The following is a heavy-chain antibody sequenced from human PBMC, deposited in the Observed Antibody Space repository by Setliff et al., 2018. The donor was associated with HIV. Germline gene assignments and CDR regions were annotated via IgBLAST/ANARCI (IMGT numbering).Heavy chain of an antibody. D-gene: IGHD3-3*01. CDR1: GASISSHNYY. Sequence: PSETLSLTCTVSGASISSHNYYWGWIRQSPGKGLEWIASIRSSGDTYYNPSLQSRVIISVDTSNNQISLKLTSVTAADTAVYYCAPYNTRSGYYSMGWFDPWGQGTLVTVSS. CDR2: IRSSGDT. J-gene: IGHJ5*02. CDR3: APYNTRSGYYSMGWFDP. V-gene: IGHV4-39*01.